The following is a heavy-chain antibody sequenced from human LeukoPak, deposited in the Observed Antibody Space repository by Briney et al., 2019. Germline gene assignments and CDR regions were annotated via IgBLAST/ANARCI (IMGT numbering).Heavy chain of an antibody. CDR3: ARELYSYGPLEYNWFDP. CDR2: IYYSGST. CDR1: GGSISSGDYY. Sequence: SETLSLTCTVSGGSISSGDYYWSWIRQPPGKGLEWIGYIYYSGSTYYNPSLKSRVTISVDTSKNQFSLKLSSVTAADTAVYYCARELYSYGPLEYNWFDPWGQGTLVTVSS. D-gene: IGHD5-18*01. J-gene: IGHJ5*02. V-gene: IGHV4-30-4*08.